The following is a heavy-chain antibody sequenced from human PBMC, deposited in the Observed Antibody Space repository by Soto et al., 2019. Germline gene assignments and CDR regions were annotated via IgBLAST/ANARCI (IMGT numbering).Heavy chain of an antibody. CDR1: GSVFSGCA. CDR3: AVSNYHGSGSPFDY. V-gene: IGHV3-23*01. D-gene: IGHD3-10*01. Sequence: EVQLLDSGGNLVRPGGSRGLSCEASGSVFSGCAISGSRQPPGKGLEWFSAITGRGFTTYYADSVKGRFTISRDNSKNTLSLQLNSLRSEDTAVYYCAVSNYHGSGSPFDYWGQGTLVTVSS. CDR2: ITGRGFTT. J-gene: IGHJ4*02.